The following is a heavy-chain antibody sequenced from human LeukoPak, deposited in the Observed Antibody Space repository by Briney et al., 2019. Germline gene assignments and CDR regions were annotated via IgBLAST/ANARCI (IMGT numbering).Heavy chain of an antibody. CDR2: IYSGGST. CDR1: GFTVSSNY. CDR3: ASASGIYYGSGSYYPLDY. V-gene: IGHV3-66*01. D-gene: IGHD3-10*01. J-gene: IGHJ4*02. Sequence: GGSLRLSCAASGFTVSSNYMSWVRQAPGKGLEWVSVIYSGGSTYYADSVKGRFTISRDNSKNTLYLQMNSLRAEDTAVYYCASASGIYYGSGSYYPLDYWGQGTLVSVSS.